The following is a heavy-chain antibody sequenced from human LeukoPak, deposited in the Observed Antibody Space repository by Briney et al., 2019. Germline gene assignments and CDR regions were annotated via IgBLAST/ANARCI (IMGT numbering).Heavy chain of an antibody. D-gene: IGHD3-3*02. CDR2: INSDGSST. CDR1: GGSISSYY. Sequence: ETLSLTCTVSGGSISSYYWSWIRQPPGKGLVWVSRINSDGSSTSYADSVKGRFTISRDNAKNSLYLQMNSLRAEDTAVYYCARVEFSGFIDYWGQGTLVTVSS. CDR3: ARVEFSGFIDY. J-gene: IGHJ4*02. V-gene: IGHV3-74*01.